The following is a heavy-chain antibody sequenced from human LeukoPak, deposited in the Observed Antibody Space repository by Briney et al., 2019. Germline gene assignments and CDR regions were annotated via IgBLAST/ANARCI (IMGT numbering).Heavy chain of an antibody. Sequence: SETLSLTCTVSGGSISSSSYYWGWIRQPPGEGLEWNGCIYYSGSTSFNPSLKSRVTISVDTPKNQFFLKLSSVTAADTAVYYCAKTTVAANEAFDYWGEGTLVTVSS. CDR1: GGSISSSSYY. CDR2: IYYSGST. D-gene: IGHD6-19*01. V-gene: IGHV4-39*01. J-gene: IGHJ4*02. CDR3: AKTTVAANEAFDY.